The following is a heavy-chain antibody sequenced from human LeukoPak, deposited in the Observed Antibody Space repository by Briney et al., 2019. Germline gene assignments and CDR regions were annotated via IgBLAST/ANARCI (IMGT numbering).Heavy chain of an antibody. CDR2: ISSSSSYI. Sequence: GGSLRLSCAASGFTFSSYSMNWVRQAPGKGLEWVSSISSSSSYIYYADSVKGRFTISRDNAKNSLYLQMNSLRAEDTAVYYCARGWFGALWDWFDPWGQGTLVTVSS. J-gene: IGHJ5*02. CDR1: GFTFSSYS. V-gene: IGHV3-21*01. CDR3: ARGWFGALWDWFDP. D-gene: IGHD3-10*01.